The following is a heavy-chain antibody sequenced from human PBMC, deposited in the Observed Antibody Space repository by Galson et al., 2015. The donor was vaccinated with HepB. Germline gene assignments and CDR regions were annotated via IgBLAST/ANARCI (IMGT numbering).Heavy chain of an antibody. Sequence: LSLTCTVSGYSISSGYYWGWIRQPPGKGLEWIGSIYHSGSTYYNPSLKSRVTISVDTSKNQFSLKLSSVTAADTAVYYCAREVGDGYNGPNWFDPWGQGTLVTVSS. D-gene: IGHD5-24*01. CDR1: GYSISSGYY. CDR2: IYHSGST. J-gene: IGHJ5*02. CDR3: AREVGDGYNGPNWFDP. V-gene: IGHV4-38-2*02.